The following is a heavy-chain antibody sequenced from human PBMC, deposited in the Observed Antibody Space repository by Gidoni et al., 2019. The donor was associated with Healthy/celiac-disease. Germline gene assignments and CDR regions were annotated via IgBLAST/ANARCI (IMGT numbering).Heavy chain of an antibody. CDR1: GGSFSGYY. Sequence: VQLQQWGAGLLKPSETLSLTCAVYGGSFSGYYWSWIRQPPGKGLEWIGEINHSGSTNYNPSLKSRVTISVDTSKNQFSLKLSSVTAADTAVYYCARARGVTMSKRWFDPWGQGTLVTVSS. CDR3: ARARGVTMSKRWFDP. D-gene: IGHD4-17*01. V-gene: IGHV4-34*01. J-gene: IGHJ5*02. CDR2: INHSGST.